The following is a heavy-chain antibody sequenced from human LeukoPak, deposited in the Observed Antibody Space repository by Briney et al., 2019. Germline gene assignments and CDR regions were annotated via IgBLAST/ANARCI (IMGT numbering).Heavy chain of an antibody. Sequence: GSLRLSFAASGFHFSSYSMNWGRQAPGKGLGWVSSISSSSSYIYYSDSVKGRFTISRDNTKNSLYLQMNSLRAEDTAVYYCARVGGLGYCSSTSCSPYYYFDYWGQGTLVTVSS. CDR2: ISSSSSYI. CDR3: ARVGGLGYCSSTSCSPYYYFDY. D-gene: IGHD2-2*01. V-gene: IGHV3-21*01. CDR1: GFHFSSYS. J-gene: IGHJ4*02.